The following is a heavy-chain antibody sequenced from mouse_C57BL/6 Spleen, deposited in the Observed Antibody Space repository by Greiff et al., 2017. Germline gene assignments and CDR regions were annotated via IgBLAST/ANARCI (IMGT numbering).Heavy chain of an antibody. CDR2: ISDGGSYT. CDR3: ARECWSFDY. CDR1: GFTFSSYA. Sequence: EVKLMESGGGLVKPGGSLKLSCAASGFTFSSYAMSWVRQTPEKRLEWVATISDGGSYTYYPDNVKGRFTISRDKTKNNLYLQMSHLKSEDTAMYYCARECWSFDYWGQGTTLTVSS. V-gene: IGHV5-4*01. J-gene: IGHJ2*01.